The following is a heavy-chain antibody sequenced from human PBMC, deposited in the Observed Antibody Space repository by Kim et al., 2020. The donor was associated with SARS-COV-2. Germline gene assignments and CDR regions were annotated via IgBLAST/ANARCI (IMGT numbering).Heavy chain of an antibody. V-gene: IGHV1-24*01. CDR3: ATVNLEDYYDSSGYSYYFDY. CDR1: GYTLTELS. Sequence: ASVKVSCKVSGYTLTELSMHWVRQAPGKGLEWMGGFDPEDGETIYAQKFQGRVTMTEDTSTDTAYMELSSLRSEDTAVYYCATVNLEDYYDSSGYSYYFDYWGQGTLVTVSS. J-gene: IGHJ4*02. D-gene: IGHD3-22*01. CDR2: FDPEDGET.